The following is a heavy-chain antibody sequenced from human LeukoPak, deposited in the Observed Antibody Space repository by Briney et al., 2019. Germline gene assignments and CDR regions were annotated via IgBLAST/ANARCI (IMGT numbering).Heavy chain of an antibody. D-gene: IGHD1-7*01. Sequence: PSETLSLTCTVSGYSISSGYYWGWFRQPPGRGLEWIGSIYHSGSTYYNPSLKSRVTISVDTSKNQFSLKLSSVTAADTAVYYCAGSGTTPATEFDPWGQGTLVTVSS. CDR2: IYHSGST. CDR3: AGSGTTPATEFDP. V-gene: IGHV4-38-2*02. J-gene: IGHJ5*02. CDR1: GYSISSGYY.